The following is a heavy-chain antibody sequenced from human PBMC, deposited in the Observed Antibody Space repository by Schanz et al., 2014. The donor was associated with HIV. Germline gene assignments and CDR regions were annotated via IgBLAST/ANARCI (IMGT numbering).Heavy chain of an antibody. D-gene: IGHD4-4*01. CDR3: ARGGLQWHPEWFDL. Sequence: QVQLVESGGGVVQPGRSLRLSCAASGFTFSSYGMHWVRQAPGKGLECVASMSYDGRNEHYVDSVKGRFTISRDNSKNTLYLQMNSLRAEDTAVYYCARGGLQWHPEWFDLWGQGTLVSVSS. V-gene: IGHV3-33*01. CDR2: MSYDGRNE. J-gene: IGHJ5*02. CDR1: GFTFSSYG.